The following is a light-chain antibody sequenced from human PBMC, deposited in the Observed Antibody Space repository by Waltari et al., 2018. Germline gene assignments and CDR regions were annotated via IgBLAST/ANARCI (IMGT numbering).Light chain of an antibody. Sequence: EIVMTQSPDTLSVSPGERATLSCRASQSVSSNLAWYQQKPGQAPRLLIYGASTRATGIPARFSGSGSGTEFSLTISSLQSEDFAVYYCQQYNNWLPAFGGGTKVEIK. CDR1: QSVSSN. J-gene: IGKJ4*01. V-gene: IGKV3-15*01. CDR2: GAS. CDR3: QQYNNWLPA.